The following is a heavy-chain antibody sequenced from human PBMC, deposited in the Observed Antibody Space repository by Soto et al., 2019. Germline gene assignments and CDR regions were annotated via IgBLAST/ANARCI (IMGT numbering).Heavy chain of an antibody. CDR2: IYHSGST. CDR3: ARDTAMVLFDY. D-gene: IGHD5-18*01. J-gene: IGHJ4*02. Sequence: PSLLSTVSADSIYYYSCAYFRGWTGQPPGKGLEWIGSIYHSGSTSYNPSRKSRATISVDTSKNQFSLKLSSVTAADSAVYYCARDTAMVLFDYWGQGXLVTVYS. CDR1: ADSIYYYSCAYF. V-gene: IGHV4-38-2*02.